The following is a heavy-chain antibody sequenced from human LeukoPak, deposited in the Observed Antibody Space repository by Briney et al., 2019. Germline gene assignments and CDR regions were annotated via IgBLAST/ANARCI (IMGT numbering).Heavy chain of an antibody. Sequence: GASVKVSCKASGGTFSSYAISWVRQAPGQGLEWMGGIIPIFGTANYAQKFQGRVTITADESTSTAYMELSSLRSEDTAVYYCARVLLWFGELQDLDYWGQGTLVTVSS. CDR3: ARVLLWFGELQDLDY. CDR2: IIPIFGTA. V-gene: IGHV1-69*01. J-gene: IGHJ4*02. D-gene: IGHD3-10*01. CDR1: GGTFSSYA.